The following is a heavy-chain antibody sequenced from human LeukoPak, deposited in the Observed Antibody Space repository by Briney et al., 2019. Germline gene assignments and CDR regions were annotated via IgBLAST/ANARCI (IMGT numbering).Heavy chain of an antibody. CDR3: AKNGDRGAYCSGGSCYPYYYYYIDV. J-gene: IGHJ6*03. D-gene: IGHD2-15*01. V-gene: IGHV3-23*01. Sequence: PGGSLRLSCAASGFTFSSYAMSWVRQAPGKGLEWVSAISGSGGSTYYADSVKGRFTISRDNSKNTLYLQMNSLRAEDTAIYYCAKNGDRGAYCSGGSCYPYYYYYIDVRGKGTTVTISS. CDR2: ISGSGGST. CDR1: GFTFSSYA.